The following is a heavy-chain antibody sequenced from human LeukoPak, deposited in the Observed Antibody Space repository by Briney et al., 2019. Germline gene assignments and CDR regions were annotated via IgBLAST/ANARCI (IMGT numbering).Heavy chain of an antibody. J-gene: IGHJ5*02. V-gene: IGHV4-61*02. CDR1: GGSISSGNYY. CDR2: IYTSGST. CDR3: ARVSYPYPYNWFDP. Sequence: PSQTLSLTCTVSGGSISSGNYYWSWIRQPAGKGLEWIGRIYTSGSTNYNPSLKSRVTISVDTSKNQFSLKLSSVTAADTAVYYCARVSYPYPYNWFDPWGQGTLVTVSS.